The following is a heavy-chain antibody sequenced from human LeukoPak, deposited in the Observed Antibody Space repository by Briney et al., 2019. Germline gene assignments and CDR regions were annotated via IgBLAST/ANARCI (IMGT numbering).Heavy chain of an antibody. D-gene: IGHD3-22*01. CDR1: GGSISSYY. J-gene: IGHJ4*02. CDR3: ARVRHYDSSGYYVSFFDY. V-gene: IGHV4-59*12. CDR2: IYYSGST. Sequence: SETLSLTCTVSGGSISSYYWNWIRKPPGKGLEWIGYIYYSGSTNYNPSLKSRVTISVDTSKNQFSLKLSSVTAADTAVYYCARVRHYDSSGYYVSFFDYWGQGTLVTVSS.